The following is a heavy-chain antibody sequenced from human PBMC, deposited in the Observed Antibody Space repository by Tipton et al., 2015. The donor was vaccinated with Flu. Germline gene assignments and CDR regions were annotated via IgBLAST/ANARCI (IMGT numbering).Heavy chain of an antibody. CDR3: ARDGPYYDILTGREYSQH. CDR2: ISSSGSTI. Sequence: SLRLSCAASGFTFSDYYMSWIRQAPGKGLEWVSYISSSGSTIYYADSVKGRFTISRDNAKNSLYLQMNSLRAEDTAVYYCARDGPYYDILTGREYSQHWGQGTLVTVSS. J-gene: IGHJ1*01. CDR1: GFTFSDYY. D-gene: IGHD3-9*01. V-gene: IGHV3-11*01.